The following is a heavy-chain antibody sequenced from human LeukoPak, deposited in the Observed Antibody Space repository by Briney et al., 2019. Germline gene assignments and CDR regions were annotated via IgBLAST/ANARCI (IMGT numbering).Heavy chain of an antibody. Sequence: GGSLRLSCAASGFTFSSYAMSWVRQAPGKGLEWVSGISGSGGITYYADSVKGRFTISRDNSKNTLYLQMNSLRAEDAAVYYCAKDGYSSGSAFDYWGQGTLVTVSS. CDR1: GFTFSSYA. CDR2: ISGSGGIT. V-gene: IGHV3-23*01. J-gene: IGHJ4*02. CDR3: AKDGYSSGSAFDY. D-gene: IGHD3-10*01.